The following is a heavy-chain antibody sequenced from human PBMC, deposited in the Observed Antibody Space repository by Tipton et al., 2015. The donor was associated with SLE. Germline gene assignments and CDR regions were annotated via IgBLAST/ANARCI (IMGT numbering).Heavy chain of an antibody. CDR2: INHSGGT. D-gene: IGHD3-3*01. J-gene: IGHJ4*02. Sequence: TLSLTCAVYGGSFSGYYWSWIRQPPGKGLEWIGEINHSGGTNYNPSLKSRVTISVDTSKNQFSLKLSSVTAADTAVYYCARAEWLFHFDYWGQGTLVTVSS. CDR1: GGSFSGYY. CDR3: ARAEWLFHFDY. V-gene: IGHV4-34*01.